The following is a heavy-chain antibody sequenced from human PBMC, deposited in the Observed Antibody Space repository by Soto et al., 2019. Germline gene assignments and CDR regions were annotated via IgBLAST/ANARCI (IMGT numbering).Heavy chain of an antibody. CDR2: IAFDGANR. CDR3: SAAADYNWFDP. J-gene: IGHJ5*02. V-gene: IGHV3-30-3*01. CDR1: EFTFSTYA. Sequence: VGSLRLSCAASEFTFSTYAMHWVRQAPGKGLEWVAVIAFDGANRYYADSVKGRFTISRDNSKNMLYLQMNSLRIEDTAVYYCSAAADYNWFDPWGQGTLVTVSS. D-gene: IGHD6-13*01.